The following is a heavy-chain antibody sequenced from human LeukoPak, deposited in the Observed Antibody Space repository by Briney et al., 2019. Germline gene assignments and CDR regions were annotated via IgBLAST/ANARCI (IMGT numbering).Heavy chain of an antibody. CDR2: INSDGSSI. V-gene: IGHV3-74*03. Sequence: GRSLRLSCAASGFNFDAYGMYWVRQAPGKGLVWVSRINSDGSSITYADSVKGRSTISRDNAKNTLYLQMNSLRVEDTAVYYCAREGRVSGYDFDCWGQGTLVTVSS. D-gene: IGHD5-12*01. J-gene: IGHJ4*02. CDR1: GFNFDAYG. CDR3: AREGRVSGYDFDC.